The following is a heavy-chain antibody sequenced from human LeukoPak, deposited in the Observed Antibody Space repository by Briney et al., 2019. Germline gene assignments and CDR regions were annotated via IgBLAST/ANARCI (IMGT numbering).Heavy chain of an antibody. J-gene: IGHJ4*02. Sequence: SETLSLTCAVYGGSFSGYYWSWIRQPPGKGLEWIGEINHSGSTNYNPSLKSRVTISVDTSKNQFSLKLSSVTAADTAVYYCARGRGARSPPDYWGQGTLVTVFS. CDR1: GGSFSGYY. CDR3: ARGRGARSPPDY. D-gene: IGHD3-16*01. V-gene: IGHV4-34*01. CDR2: INHSGST.